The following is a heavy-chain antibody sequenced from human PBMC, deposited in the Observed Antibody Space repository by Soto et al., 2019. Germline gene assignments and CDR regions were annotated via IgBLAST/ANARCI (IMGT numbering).Heavy chain of an antibody. Sequence: SETLSLTCSVSGDSVSSDDYYWNWIRQPPEKGLEWIGYIYNSGSTNYNPSLKSRVTISIDTSNNQFTLKLSSVTAADTAVYYCARQPNRIQLWLSWFDSWGQGTLVTVSS. CDR3: ARQPNRIQLWLSWFDS. D-gene: IGHD5-18*01. CDR1: GDSVSSDDYY. J-gene: IGHJ5*01. CDR2: IYNSGST. V-gene: IGHV4-61*08.